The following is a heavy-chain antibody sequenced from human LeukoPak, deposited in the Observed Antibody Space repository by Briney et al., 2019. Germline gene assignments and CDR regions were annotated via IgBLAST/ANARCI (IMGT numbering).Heavy chain of an antibody. CDR3: ARSSYGDYVVSGYGMDV. CDR1: GFTVSSNY. V-gene: IGHV3-53*04. CDR2: IYSGGST. Sequence: GGSLRLSCAASGFTVSSNYMSWVRQAPGKGPQWVSVIYSGGSTYYADSVKGRFTISRHNSKNTLYLQMNSLRAEDTAVYYCARSSYGDYVVSGYGMDVWGQGTTVTVSS. J-gene: IGHJ6*02. D-gene: IGHD4-17*01.